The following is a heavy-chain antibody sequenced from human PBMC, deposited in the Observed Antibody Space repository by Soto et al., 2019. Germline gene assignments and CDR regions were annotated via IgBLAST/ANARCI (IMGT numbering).Heavy chain of an antibody. CDR2: ISHSGST. V-gene: IGHV4-30-2*01. CDR1: GDSIGSGGYS. D-gene: IGHD2-2*01. J-gene: IGHJ3*02. Sequence: QLQLQESGPGLVKPSQTLTLTCDVSGDSIGSGGYSWSRIRQPPGKGLEWIGYISHSGSTYYNPSLKSRVTISVDRSKNQFSLELTSVTAADTAVYYCARTSPEGDDAFDIWGQGTMVTVSP. CDR3: ARTSPEGDDAFDI.